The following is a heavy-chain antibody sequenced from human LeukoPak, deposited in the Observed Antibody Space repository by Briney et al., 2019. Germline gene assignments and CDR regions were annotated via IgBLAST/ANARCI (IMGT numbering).Heavy chain of an antibody. Sequence: ASVKVSCKVSGYTLTELSMHWVRQAPGKGREWVGGFDPEDGETIYAQKFQGRVTMTEDTSTDTAYMELSSLRSEDTAVYYCATVGATTDGYWGQGTLVTVSS. V-gene: IGHV1-24*01. D-gene: IGHD1-26*01. CDR2: FDPEDGET. CDR3: ATVGATTDGY. J-gene: IGHJ4*02. CDR1: GYTLTELS.